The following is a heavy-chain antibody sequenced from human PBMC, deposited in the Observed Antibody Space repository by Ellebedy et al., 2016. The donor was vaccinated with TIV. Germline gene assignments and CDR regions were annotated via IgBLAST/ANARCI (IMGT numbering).Heavy chain of an antibody. D-gene: IGHD2-8*02. Sequence: GESLKISCAASGFIFSGYWMHWVRQAPGKGLVWVSRINSDGSDTAYADSVRGRFTISRDNAKNTLYLQMNSLRAEDTAVYYCAAVQYWEAVFDMWGQGTTVTVSS. CDR3: AAVQYWEAVFDM. J-gene: IGHJ6*02. CDR2: INSDGSDT. CDR1: GFIFSGYW. V-gene: IGHV3-74*01.